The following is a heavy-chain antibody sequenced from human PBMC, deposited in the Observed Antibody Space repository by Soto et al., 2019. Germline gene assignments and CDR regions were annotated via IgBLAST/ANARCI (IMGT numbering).Heavy chain of an antibody. J-gene: IGHJ4*02. Sequence: QITLKASGPTLVKPTQTLTLTCTFSGFSLRTRGVAVGWFRQPPGKALEWLAHICWDEDNSYSPSLKSRLTIADGTSKTQVVLTMTSVDPVATATYYCAHRPRGYAYYCAYWGQGILVTVSS. CDR1: GFSLRTRGVA. CDR3: AHRPRGYAYYCAY. D-gene: IGHD5-12*01. V-gene: IGHV2-5*02. CDR2: ICWDEDN.